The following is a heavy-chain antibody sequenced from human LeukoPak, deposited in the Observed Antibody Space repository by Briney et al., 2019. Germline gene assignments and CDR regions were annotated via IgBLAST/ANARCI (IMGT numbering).Heavy chain of an antibody. CDR3: ARASDRGGSHFDC. V-gene: IGHV4-31*03. J-gene: IGHJ4*02. CDR1: GGSISSGGYY. Sequence: SQTLSLTCTVSGGSISSGGYYWSWIRQHPGKGLEWIGYIYYSGSTYYNPSLKSRVTISVDTSKNQFSLKLSSVTAADTAVYYCARASDRGGSHFDCWGQGTLVTVSS. CDR2: IYYSGST. D-gene: IGHD3-22*01.